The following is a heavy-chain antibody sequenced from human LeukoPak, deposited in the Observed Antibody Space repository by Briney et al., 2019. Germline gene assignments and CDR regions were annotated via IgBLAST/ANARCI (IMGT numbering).Heavy chain of an antibody. CDR1: GGSISSYY. J-gene: IGHJ4*02. V-gene: IGHV4-59*01. CDR2: IYYSGST. D-gene: IGHD5-18*01. CDR3: ARWVGSYGQDY. Sequence: SETLSLTCTVSGGSISSYYWSWIRQPPGKGLEWIGYIYYSGSTNYNPSLKSRVTISVDTSKNQFSLKLSSVTAADTVVYYCARWVGSYGQDYWGQGTLVTVSS.